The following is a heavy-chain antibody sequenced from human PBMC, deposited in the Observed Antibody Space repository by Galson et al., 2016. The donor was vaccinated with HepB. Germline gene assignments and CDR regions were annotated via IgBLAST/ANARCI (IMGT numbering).Heavy chain of an antibody. Sequence: SLRLSCATSGFTFNNYGINWVRQAPGKGLEWVAVISYDGNNRHYADAAKGRFTISRDSSTNTVYLQMNSLRADDTAVYFCARDRGLLHYYYGMDGWGQGTTVTVSS. J-gene: IGHJ6*02. V-gene: IGHV3-33*02. CDR1: GFTFNNYG. D-gene: IGHD4-17*01. CDR2: ISYDGNNR. CDR3: ARDRGLLHYYYGMDG.